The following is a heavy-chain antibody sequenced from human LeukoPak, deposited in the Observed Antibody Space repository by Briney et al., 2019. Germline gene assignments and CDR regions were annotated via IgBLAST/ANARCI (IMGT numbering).Heavy chain of an antibody. CDR2: INPNTGDT. CDR1: GYTFIRYY. J-gene: IGHJ6*03. D-gene: IGHD6-6*01. Sequence: ASVKVSCKASGYTFIRYYMYWVRQAPGQGLEWVGWINPNTGDTNYAQKFQGRVTMTRDTSISTAYMELSRLRSDDTAVYYCARGGAARLHYNYYMDVWGKGTTVTVSS. CDR3: ARGGAARLHYNYYMDV. V-gene: IGHV1-2*02.